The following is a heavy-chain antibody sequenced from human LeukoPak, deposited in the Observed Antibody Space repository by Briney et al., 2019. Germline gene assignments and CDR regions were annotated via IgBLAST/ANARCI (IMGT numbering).Heavy chain of an antibody. CDR3: ATIGPSTVDY. CDR2: ISYDGGNK. CDR1: GFTFSSYG. J-gene: IGHJ4*02. V-gene: IGHV3-30*03. D-gene: IGHD3/OR15-3a*01. Sequence: PGGSLRLSCAASGFTFSSYGMHWVRQAPGKGLEWVAVISYDGGNKYYADSVKGRFTISRDNSKNTLYLQMNSLRAEDTAVYYCATIGPSTVDYWGQGTLVTVSS.